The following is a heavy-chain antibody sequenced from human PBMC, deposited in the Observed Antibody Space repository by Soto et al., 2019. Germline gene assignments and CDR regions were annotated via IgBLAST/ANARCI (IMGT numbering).Heavy chain of an antibody. J-gene: IGHJ4*02. D-gene: IGHD2-2*01. Sequence: QVQLQESGPGLVKPSQTLSLTCTVSGGSISSGGYYWSWIRQHPGKGLEWIGYIYYSGSTYYNPPLKSRVTISVDTSKNQFSLKLSSVTAADTAVYYCARALGYQLPSRFYFDYWGQGTLVTVSS. CDR3: ARALGYQLPSRFYFDY. V-gene: IGHV4-31*03. CDR1: GGSISSGGYY. CDR2: IYYSGST.